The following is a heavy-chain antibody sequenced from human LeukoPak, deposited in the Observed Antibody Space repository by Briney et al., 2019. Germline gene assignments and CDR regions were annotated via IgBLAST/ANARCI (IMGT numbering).Heavy chain of an antibody. J-gene: IGHJ4*02. CDR3: ARGRDSGSLQHFDY. Sequence: PGGSLRLSCAASGFTFSSYAMHWVRQAPGKGLEWVAVISYDGSNKYYADSVKGRFTISRDNSKNTLYLQMNSLRAEDTAVYYCARGRDSGSLQHFDYWGQGTLVTVSS. V-gene: IGHV3-30*04. CDR2: ISYDGSNK. D-gene: IGHD1-26*01. CDR1: GFTFSSYA.